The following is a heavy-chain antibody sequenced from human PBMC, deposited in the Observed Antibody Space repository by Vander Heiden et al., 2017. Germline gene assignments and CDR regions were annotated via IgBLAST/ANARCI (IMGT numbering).Heavy chain of an antibody. CDR3: ASDAVDTAFDD. D-gene: IGHD5-18*01. J-gene: IGHJ4*02. CDR1: GFTFSSYG. Sequence: QVQLVESGGGVVQPGRSLRLSCAASGFTFSSYGMHWVRQAPGKGLEWVAVIWYDGSNKDESDAVKGRFTIARDKAKNTLYMELKRMRAEDTAVYYCASDAVDTAFDDWCQGPMVTVSS. CDR2: IWYDGSNK. V-gene: IGHV3-33*01.